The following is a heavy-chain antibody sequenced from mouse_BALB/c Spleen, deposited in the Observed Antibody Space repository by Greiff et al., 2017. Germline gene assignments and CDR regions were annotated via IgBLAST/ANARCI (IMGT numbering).Heavy chain of an antibody. Sequence: VQLQQSGPELVKPGASVKMSCKASGYTFTSYVMHWVKQKPGQGLEWIGYINPYNDGTKYNEKFKGKATLTSDKSSSTAYMELSSLTSEDSAVYYCARSYHGSSYNYAMDYWGQGTSVTVSS. D-gene: IGHD1-1*01. CDR2: INPYNDGT. CDR1: GYTFTSYV. J-gene: IGHJ4*01. CDR3: ARSYHGSSYNYAMDY. V-gene: IGHV1-14*01.